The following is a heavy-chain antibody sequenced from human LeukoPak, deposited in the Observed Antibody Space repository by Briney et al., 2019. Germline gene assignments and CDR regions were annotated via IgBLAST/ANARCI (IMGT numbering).Heavy chain of an antibody. CDR2: IYSGGST. Sequence: PGGSLRLSCAASGFTVSSNYMSWVRQAPGKGLEWVSVIYSGGSTYYADSVKGRFTISRDNSKNTLYLQMNSLRAEDTAVYYCAVIAAYDSSGYYPGDDAFDIWGQGTMVTVSS. J-gene: IGHJ3*02. CDR1: GFTVSSNY. CDR3: AVIAAYDSSGYYPGDDAFDI. D-gene: IGHD3-22*01. V-gene: IGHV3-66*01.